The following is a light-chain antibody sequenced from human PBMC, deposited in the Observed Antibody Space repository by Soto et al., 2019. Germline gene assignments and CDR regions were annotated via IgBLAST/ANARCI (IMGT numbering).Light chain of an antibody. CDR1: TSDIGAGYD. J-gene: IGLJ3*02. CDR3: QSYDSSLGGSKGV. CDR2: GNI. V-gene: IGLV1-40*01. Sequence: QSVLTQPPSMSGAPGQRVTTSCPGGTSDIGAGYDVHWYQQFPGTAPKLLIYGNINRPSGVPDRFSGSKSGTSASLAITGLQAEDEADYYCQSYDSSLGGSKGVFGGGTKLTVL.